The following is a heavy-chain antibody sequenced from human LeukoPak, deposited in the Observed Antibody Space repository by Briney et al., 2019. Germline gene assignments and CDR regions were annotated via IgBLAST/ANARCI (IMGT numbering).Heavy chain of an antibody. CDR1: GGSISSSSYY. Sequence: SETLSLTCTVSGGSISSSSYYWGWIRQPPGKGLEWIGSIYYSGSTYYNPSLKSRVTISVDTSKNQFSLKLSSVTAADTAVYYCAREEGSHSSGSDYWGQGTLVTVSS. J-gene: IGHJ4*02. D-gene: IGHD3-22*01. V-gene: IGHV4-39*07. CDR3: AREEGSHSSGSDY. CDR2: IYYSGST.